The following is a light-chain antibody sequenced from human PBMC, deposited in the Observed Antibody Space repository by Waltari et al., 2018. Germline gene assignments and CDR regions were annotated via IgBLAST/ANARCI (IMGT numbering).Light chain of an antibody. CDR2: RNE. CDR1: SSNIGNNV. CDR3: AAWDDSLNGHGV. V-gene: IGLV1-44*01. Sequence: QSVLTQPPSASGTPGQRVTFSCSGTSSNIGNNVVNWYQQLPGKAPKLLSDRNEPLPSVVPDRCSGSKSVSSASRAIGGLQSDDEADYYCAAWDDSLNGHGVFGGGTKVTVL. J-gene: IGLJ3*02.